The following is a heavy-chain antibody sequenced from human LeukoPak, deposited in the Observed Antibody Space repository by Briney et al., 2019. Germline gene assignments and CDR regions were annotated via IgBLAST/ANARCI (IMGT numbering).Heavy chain of an antibody. CDR3: ARDPSVGGFSGSELDF. D-gene: IGHD3-16*01. CDR2: IGYGDET. J-gene: IGHJ4*02. CDR1: GFTFSNYF. Sequence: AGGSLRLSCAASGFTFSNYFMHWVRQAPGKGLDYLSVIGYGDETYYAKSVKGRFTISRDNSKNTLYLQMGTLRPEDTAVYYCARDPSVGGFSGSELDFWGQGTLVTVSS. V-gene: IGHV3-64*01.